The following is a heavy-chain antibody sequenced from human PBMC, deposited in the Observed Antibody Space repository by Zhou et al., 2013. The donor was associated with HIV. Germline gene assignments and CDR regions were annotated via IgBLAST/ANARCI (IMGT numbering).Heavy chain of an antibody. V-gene: IGHV4-61*09. CDR3: ARTPWGTYYYYMDV. J-gene: IGHJ6*03. Sequence: QVQLQESGPGLVKPSQTLSLTCTVSGGSISSGSYYWSWIRQPAGKGLEWIGHVYTSGSTNYNPSLKSRVTISVDTSKNQFSLKLSSVTAADTAVYYCARTPWGTYYYYMDVWGKGTTVTVSS. D-gene: IGHD7-27*01. CDR1: GGSISSGSYY. CDR2: VYTSGST.